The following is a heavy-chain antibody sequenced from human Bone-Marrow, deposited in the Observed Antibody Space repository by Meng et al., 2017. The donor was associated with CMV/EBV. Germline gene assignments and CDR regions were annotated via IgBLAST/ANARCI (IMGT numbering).Heavy chain of an antibody. CDR1: GGSISSSSYY. J-gene: IGHJ4*02. V-gene: IGHV4-39*01. CDR3: ARHQGGSTSRFNFDY. Sequence: SETLSLTCTVSGGSISSSSYYWGWIRQPPGKGLEWIGSIYSSGSTYYNPSLKSRVTISVDTSKNQFSLKLSSVTATDTAVYYSARHQGGSTSRFNFDYWGQGTLVTVYS. D-gene: IGHD2-2*01. CDR2: IYSSGST.